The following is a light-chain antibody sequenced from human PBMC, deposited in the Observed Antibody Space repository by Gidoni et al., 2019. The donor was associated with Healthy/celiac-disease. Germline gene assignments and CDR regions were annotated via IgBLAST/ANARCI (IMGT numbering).Light chain of an antibody. V-gene: IGKV1-5*03. J-gene: IGKJ2*01. CDR2: KAS. Sequence: DIQMTQSPSTLSASVGDRVTITCRASQSISSWLAWYQQKPGKAPKLLIYKASSLESGVPSRFSGSGSGTEFTLTISSLQPDDFATYYCQHLYTFGQGTKLVIK. CDR3: QHLYT. CDR1: QSISSW.